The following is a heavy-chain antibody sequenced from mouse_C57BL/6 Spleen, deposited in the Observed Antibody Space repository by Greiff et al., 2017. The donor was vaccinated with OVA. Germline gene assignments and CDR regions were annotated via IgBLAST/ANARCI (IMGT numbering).Heavy chain of an antibody. J-gene: IGHJ1*03. Sequence: QVQLQQSGPELVKPGASVKLSCKASGYTFTSYDINWVKQRPGQGLEWIGWIYPRAGSTKYNEKFKGKATLTVDTSSSTAYMELHSLTSEDSAVYFCAREAGYYYGSSPYGYFDVWGTGTTVTVSS. D-gene: IGHD1-1*01. CDR2: IYPRAGST. CDR3: AREAGYYYGSSPYGYFDV. CDR1: GYTFTSYD. V-gene: IGHV1-85*01.